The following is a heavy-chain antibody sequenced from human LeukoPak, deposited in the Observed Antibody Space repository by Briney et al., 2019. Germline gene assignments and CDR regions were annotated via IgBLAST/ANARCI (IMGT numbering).Heavy chain of an antibody. D-gene: IGHD1-7*01. CDR2: IKQDGSEK. CDR1: GFTFSSYW. Sequence: GGSLRLYCAASGFTFSSYWMSWGRQAPGKGLEWVANIKQDGSEKYYVDSVKGRFTISRDNAKNSLYLQMNSLRAEDTSVYFCARESLVSGTTRGNYYYYGMDVWGRGTTVTVSS. J-gene: IGHJ6*02. V-gene: IGHV3-7*01. CDR3: ARESLVSGTTRGNYYYYGMDV.